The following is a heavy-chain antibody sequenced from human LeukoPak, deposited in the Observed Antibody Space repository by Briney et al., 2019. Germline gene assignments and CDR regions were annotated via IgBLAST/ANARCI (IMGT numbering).Heavy chain of an antibody. CDR1: GFTFGGYA. CDR3: ARESYGFWSGYSFYYYYYYMDV. D-gene: IGHD3-3*01. V-gene: IGHV3-23*01. J-gene: IGHJ6*03. Sequence: GGSLRLSCAASGFTFGGYAMSWVRQAPGKGLEWVSAISRSGDSTYYADSVKGRFTISRDNSKSTLYLQMNSLRAEDTAVYYCARESYGFWSGYSFYYYYYYMDVWGKGTTVTVSS. CDR2: ISRSGDST.